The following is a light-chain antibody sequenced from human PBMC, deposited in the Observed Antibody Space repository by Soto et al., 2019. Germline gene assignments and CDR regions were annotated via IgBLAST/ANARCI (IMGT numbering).Light chain of an antibody. V-gene: IGLV2-23*02. CDR2: EVN. CDR3: CSYARSSTLYV. J-gene: IGLJ1*01. Sequence: QSALTQPASVSGSLGQSITISFTGTSSDVGSYNLVSWYQQHPAKAPKLMTYEVNKRPSGVSNRFSGSKSGNTASLTTSGLKAEDESDYYCCSYARSSTLYVFASGTKVTVL. CDR1: SSDVGSYNL.